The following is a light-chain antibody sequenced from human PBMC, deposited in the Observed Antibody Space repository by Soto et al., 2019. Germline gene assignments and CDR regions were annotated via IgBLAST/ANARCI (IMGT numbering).Light chain of an antibody. CDR2: LDGSGNS. CDR1: RGRIDNT. Sequence: QSVLTQSSSAAASLGSSVKFTCTRNRGRIDNTIDWHQQQPCKAPRFLMRLDGSGNSNKGSGIPDRFSGSSSGADRYLTIANLQSEDESYYYFETWDSSTLVFGTGTKLTVL. CDR3: ETWDSSTLV. J-gene: IGLJ1*01. V-gene: IGLV4-60*03.